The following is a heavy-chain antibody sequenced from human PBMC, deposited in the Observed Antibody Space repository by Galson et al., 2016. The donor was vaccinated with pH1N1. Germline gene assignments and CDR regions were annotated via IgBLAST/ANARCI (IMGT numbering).Heavy chain of an antibody. V-gene: IGHV4-39*01. CDR2: SYYSGST. Sequence: ETLSLTCTLSGGSISSDNYYWGWIRQPPGKGLELIGSSYYSGSTFYSPSLQPRLSVSVDTSKNQLSLRLTSVTAADTGVYYCARHGVPGDPGVVAAFDSWGQGTMVTVSS. CDR1: GGSISSDNYY. D-gene: IGHD7-27*01. J-gene: IGHJ3*02. CDR3: ARHGVPGDPGVVAAFDS.